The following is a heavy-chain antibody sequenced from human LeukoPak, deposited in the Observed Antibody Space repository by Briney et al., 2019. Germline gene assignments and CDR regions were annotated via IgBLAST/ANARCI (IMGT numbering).Heavy chain of an antibody. CDR1: GDSINTDGYY. J-gene: IGHJ6*03. V-gene: IGHV4-39*07. D-gene: IGHD6-6*01. Sequence: SETLSLTCTVSGDSINTDGYYWGWLRQPPGKGLEWIGSIYFTGNTYYNPSLRSRVTISVDTSKNQFSLKLNSVTAADTAVYFCARGTVYSSSPLRYYYYMDVWGKGATVTVSS. CDR2: IYFTGNT. CDR3: ARGTVYSSSPLRYYYYMDV.